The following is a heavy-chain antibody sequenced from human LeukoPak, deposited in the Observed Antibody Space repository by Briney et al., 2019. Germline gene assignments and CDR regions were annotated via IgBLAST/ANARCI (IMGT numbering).Heavy chain of an antibody. Sequence: PSETLSLTCTVSGGSTSSYYWSWIRQPAGKGLEWIGRIYTSGSTNYNPSLKSRVTISVDTSKNQFSLKLSSVTAADTAVYYCARDSVGDYYYYGMDVWDQGTTVTVSS. V-gene: IGHV4-4*07. D-gene: IGHD3-16*01. CDR3: ARDSVGDYYYYGMDV. CDR2: IYTSGST. J-gene: IGHJ6*02. CDR1: GGSTSSYY.